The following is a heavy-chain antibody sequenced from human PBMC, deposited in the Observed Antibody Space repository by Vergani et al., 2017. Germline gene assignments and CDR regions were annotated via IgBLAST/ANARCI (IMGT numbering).Heavy chain of an antibody. J-gene: IGHJ3*02. V-gene: IGHV3-23*01. CDR3: AKDIRMSVAAFDI. CDR1: GFTFSSYA. D-gene: IGHD3-16*01. CDR2: ISGTGGST. Sequence: EVQLLESGGGLVQPGGSLRLSCAASGFTFSSYAMSWVRQAPGKGLEWVSAISGTGGSTYYADSVQGRFTISRDNSKNTLYLQMNSLRAEDTAVYYCAKDIRMSVAAFDIWGQGTMVIVSS.